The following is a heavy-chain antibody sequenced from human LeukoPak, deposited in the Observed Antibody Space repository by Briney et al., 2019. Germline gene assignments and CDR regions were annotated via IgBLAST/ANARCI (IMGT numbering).Heavy chain of an antibody. CDR2: ISGHNDDT. CDR3: ARAGYCSGGSCYPYSYYYYMDV. CDR1: GYTFTSYA. D-gene: IGHD2-15*01. J-gene: IGHJ6*03. V-gene: IGHV1-18*01. Sequence: ASVKVSCKASGYTFTSYAISWVRQAPGQGVEWMGWISGHNDDTNYAQRLQVRVTITTDTSTSTAYMELRSLRSDDTAVYYCARAGYCSGGSCYPYSYYYYMDVWGKGTTVTVSS.